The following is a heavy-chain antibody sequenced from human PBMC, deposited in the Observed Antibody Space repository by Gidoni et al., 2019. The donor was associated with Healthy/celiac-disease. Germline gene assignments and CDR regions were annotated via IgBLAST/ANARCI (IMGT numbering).Heavy chain of an antibody. CDR3: TTDGVDTAMAHYYYYYYMDV. D-gene: IGHD5-18*01. J-gene: IGHJ6*03. Sequence: EVQLVESGGGLVKPGGSLRLSCAASGFTFSNAWLSWVRQAPGKGLEWVGRIKSKTDGGTTDYAAPVKGRFTISRDDSKNTLYLQMNSLKTEDTAVYYCTTDGVDTAMAHYYYYYYMDVWGKGTTVTVSS. V-gene: IGHV3-15*01. CDR2: IKSKTDGGTT. CDR1: GFTFSNAW.